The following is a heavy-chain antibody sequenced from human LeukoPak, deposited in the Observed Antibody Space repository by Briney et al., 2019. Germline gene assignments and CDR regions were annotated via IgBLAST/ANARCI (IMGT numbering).Heavy chain of an antibody. CDR2: IIPILGIA. CDR3: ARGSSGYPRYFDY. J-gene: IGHJ4*02. CDR1: GGTFSSYA. Sequence: SVKVSCKASGGTFSSYAISWVRQAPGQGLEWMGRIIPILGIANYAQKFQGRVTITADKSTSTAYMELSSLRSEDTAVYYCARGSSGYPRYFDYWGQGTLVTVSS. V-gene: IGHV1-69*04. D-gene: IGHD3-22*01.